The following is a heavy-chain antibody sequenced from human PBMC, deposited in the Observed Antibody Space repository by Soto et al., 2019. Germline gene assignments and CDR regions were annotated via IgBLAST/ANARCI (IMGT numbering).Heavy chain of an antibody. CDR3: ASSRTTVTTVFDY. J-gene: IGHJ4*02. V-gene: IGHV4-39*01. Sequence: QLQLQESGPGLVKPSETLSLTCTVSGGSISSSSYYWGWIRQPPGKGLEWIGSIYYSGSTYYNPSLKSRVTISVDTSKNQFSLKLSSVTAADTAVYYCASSRTTVTTVFDYWGQGTLVTVSS. CDR2: IYYSGST. D-gene: IGHD4-17*01. CDR1: GGSISSSSYY.